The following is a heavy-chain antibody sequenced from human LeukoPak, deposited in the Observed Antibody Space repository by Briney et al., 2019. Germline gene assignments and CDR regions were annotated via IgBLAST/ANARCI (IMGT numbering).Heavy chain of an antibody. CDR2: IWYDGSNK. Sequence: GGSLRLSCAASGFTFSSYGMHWVRQAPGKGLEWVAVIWYDGSNKYYADSVKGRFTISRENSKNTLYLQMNSLRAEDTAVYYCARDVYYDSSGYGSHFDYWGQGTLVTVSS. CDR1: GFTFSSYG. D-gene: IGHD3-22*01. J-gene: IGHJ4*02. V-gene: IGHV3-33*01. CDR3: ARDVYYDSSGYGSHFDY.